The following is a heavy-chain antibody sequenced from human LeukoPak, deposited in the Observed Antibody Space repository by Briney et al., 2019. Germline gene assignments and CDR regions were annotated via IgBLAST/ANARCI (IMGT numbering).Heavy chain of an antibody. CDR2: LLDDGVT. CDR1: GASVSGNY. D-gene: IGHD5-18*01. J-gene: IGHJ1*01. V-gene: IGHV4-59*02. CDR3: AKFSRWIPFKF. Sequence: SETLSLTCAVSGASVSGNYWSWIRQSPERGLEWIGHLLDDGVTDYNPSLKSRVTILSDTSKNQFSLRLTSVTAADTAIYYCAKFSRWIPFKFWGQGTLVTVSS.